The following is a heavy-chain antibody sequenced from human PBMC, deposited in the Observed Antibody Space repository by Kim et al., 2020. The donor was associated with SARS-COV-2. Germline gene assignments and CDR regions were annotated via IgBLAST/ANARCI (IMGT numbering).Heavy chain of an antibody. Sequence: SVKVSCKASGDTFNNFAISWLRQAPGHGPEWMGRAIPILDVVNYAQKFQGRVTISADKSSNTAFLDLRTLTSEDSAMYYCARTYGAPSEVYFYHGMDVWGQGTTIPVSS. CDR3: ARTYGAPSEVYFYHGMDV. J-gene: IGHJ6*02. D-gene: IGHD4-17*01. CDR1: GDTFNNFA. V-gene: IGHV1-69*04. CDR2: AIPILDVV.